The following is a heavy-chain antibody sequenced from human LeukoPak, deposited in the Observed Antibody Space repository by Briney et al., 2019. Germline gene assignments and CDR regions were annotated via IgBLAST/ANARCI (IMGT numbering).Heavy chain of an antibody. J-gene: IGHJ4*02. D-gene: IGHD2-15*01. CDR3: ARYCSGGSCSAFDY. CDR2: IIPIFGTA. CDR1: GGTFSSYA. V-gene: IGHV1-69*13. Sequence: GASVEVSCKASGGTFSSYAISWVRQAPGQGLEWMGGIIPIFGTANYAQKFQGRVTITADESTSTAYMELSSLRSEDTAVYYCARYCSGGSCSAFDYWGQGTLVTVSS.